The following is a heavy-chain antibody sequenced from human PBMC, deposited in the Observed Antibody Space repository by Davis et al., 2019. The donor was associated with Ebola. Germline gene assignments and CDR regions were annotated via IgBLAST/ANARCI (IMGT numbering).Heavy chain of an antibody. D-gene: IGHD3-16*01. Sequence: PGGSLRLSCAASGFTFSSYEMNWVRQAPGKGLEWVSYISSSGSTIYYADSVKGRFTISRDNAKNSLYLQMNSLRAEDTAVYYCARDFVYDYVLDGMDVWGQGTTVTVSS. CDR2: ISSSGSTI. J-gene: IGHJ6*02. CDR1: GFTFSSYE. V-gene: IGHV3-48*03. CDR3: ARDFVYDYVLDGMDV.